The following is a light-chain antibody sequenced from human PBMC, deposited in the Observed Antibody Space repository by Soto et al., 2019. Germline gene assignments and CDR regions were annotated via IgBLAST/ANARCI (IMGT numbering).Light chain of an antibody. J-gene: IGLJ1*01. CDR3: SSFVGSSIFV. CDR2: EVT. Sequence: QSVLTQPPSASGSPGQSVTISCTGTRSDVGRYNYVSWYQLHPGKVPKLLIYEVTKRPSGIPDRFSGSKSGNTASLTDSGLQAEDEADYYCSSFVGSSIFVFGSGTKVTVL. CDR1: RSDVGRYNY. V-gene: IGLV2-8*01.